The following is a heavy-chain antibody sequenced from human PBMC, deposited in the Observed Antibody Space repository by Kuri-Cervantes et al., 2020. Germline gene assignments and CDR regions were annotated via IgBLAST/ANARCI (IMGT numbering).Heavy chain of an antibody. CDR2: IYPGDSDT. CDR1: GYSFTSYW. CDR3: ARGYCSGGSCPSDMDV. D-gene: IGHD2-15*01. Sequence: GESLKISCKGSGYSFTSYWIGWVRQMPGKGLEWMGIIYPGDSDTRYSPSFQGQVTISADKSISTAYLQWSSLKASDTAMYYCARGYCSGGSCPSDMDVWGQGTTGTVSS. V-gene: IGHV5-51*01. J-gene: IGHJ6*02.